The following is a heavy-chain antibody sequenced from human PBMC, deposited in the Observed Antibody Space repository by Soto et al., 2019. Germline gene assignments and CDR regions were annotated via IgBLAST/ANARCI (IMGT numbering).Heavy chain of an antibody. J-gene: IGHJ6*02. CDR1: GFTFSSYG. CDR3: AKQRKYRAYYYPMDV. D-gene: IGHD5-18*01. Sequence: EMQLLEPGGGLVQPGGSLRLSCVASGFTFSSYGMSWVRQAPGKGLEWVAGISGISGRTDYADSVKGRFTISRDNSNNILYLQLNSLRAEDTAIYYCAKQRKYRAYYYPMDVWGQGATVTVSS. V-gene: IGHV3-23*01. CDR2: ISGISGRT.